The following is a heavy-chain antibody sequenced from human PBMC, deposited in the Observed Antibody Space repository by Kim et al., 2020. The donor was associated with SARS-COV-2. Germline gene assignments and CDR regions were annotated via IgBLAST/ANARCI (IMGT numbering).Heavy chain of an antibody. CDR2: ISSSSSTI. D-gene: IGHD6-13*01. J-gene: IGHJ4*02. CDR1: GFTFSSYS. V-gene: IGHV3-48*01. Sequence: GGSLRLSCAASGFTFSSYSMNWVRQAPGKGLEWVSYISSSSSTIYYADSVKGRFTISRDNAKNSLYLQMNSLRGEDTAVYYCARSHEQQLVSPFDYWGQGTLVTVSS. CDR3: ARSHEQQLVSPFDY.